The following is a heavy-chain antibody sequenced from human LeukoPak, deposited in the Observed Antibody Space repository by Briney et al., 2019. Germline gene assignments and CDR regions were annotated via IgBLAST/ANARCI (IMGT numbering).Heavy chain of an antibody. CDR2: IYTSGST. J-gene: IGHJ6*02. CDR3: ARGVMEWLLSYYYGMDV. CDR1: GGSISSYY. D-gene: IGHD3-3*01. Sequence: SETLSLTCTVSGGSISSYYWSWIRQPAGKGLEWIGRIYTSGSTNYNPSLKSRVTMSVDTSKNQSSLKLSSVTAADTAVYYCARGVMEWLLSYYYGMDVWGQGTTVTVSS. V-gene: IGHV4-4*07.